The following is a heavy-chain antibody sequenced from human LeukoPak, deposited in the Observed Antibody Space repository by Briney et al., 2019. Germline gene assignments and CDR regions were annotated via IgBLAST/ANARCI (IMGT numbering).Heavy chain of an antibody. D-gene: IGHD3-10*01. Sequence: GGSLRLSCAASGFTFSSYWMHWVRQAPGKGLVWVSRINSDGSSTSYADSVKGRFTISRDNAKNSLYLQMNSLRAEDTAVYYCARRFGSVTSMHGIDYWGQGTLVTVSS. CDR3: ARRFGSVTSMHGIDY. CDR2: INSDGSST. J-gene: IGHJ4*02. CDR1: GFTFSSYW. V-gene: IGHV3-74*01.